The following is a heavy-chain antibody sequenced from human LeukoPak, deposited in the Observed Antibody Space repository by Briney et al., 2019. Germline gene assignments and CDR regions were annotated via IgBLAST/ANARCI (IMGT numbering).Heavy chain of an antibody. D-gene: IGHD5-24*01. J-gene: IGHJ4*02. CDR1: GITFGSYW. CDR3: ARGPGEMATIYGY. CDR2: INGDGSST. Sequence: GSLRLSCAASGITFGSYWMHWVRQAPGKGLVWVSRINGDGSSTNYADSVKGRFTISRDNAKNSLYLQMNSLRAEDTAVYYCARGPGEMATIYGYWGQGTLVTVSS. V-gene: IGHV3-74*01.